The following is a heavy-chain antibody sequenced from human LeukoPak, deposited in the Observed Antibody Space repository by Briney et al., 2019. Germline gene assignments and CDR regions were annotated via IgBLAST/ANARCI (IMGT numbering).Heavy chain of an antibody. CDR2: INPNSGGT. J-gene: IGHJ2*01. CDR3: ARADSDIVVVRPDWYFDL. V-gene: IGHV1-2*04. CDR1: GYSFTGYY. D-gene: IGHD2-2*01. Sequence: GASVKVSCKASGYSFTGYYMHWVRQAPGQGLEWMGWINPNSGGTNYAQKFQGWVTMTRDTSISTAYMELSRLRSDDTAVYYCARADSDIVVVRPDWYFDLWGRGTLVTVSS.